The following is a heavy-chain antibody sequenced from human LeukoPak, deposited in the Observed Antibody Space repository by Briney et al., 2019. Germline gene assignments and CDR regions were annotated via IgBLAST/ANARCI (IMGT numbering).Heavy chain of an antibody. Sequence: SETLSLTRTVSGDSFTSVTDYWAWIRQPPGKGLEWIASGDYSGGTYYNPSLESRVAISADMSKNQISLKLTSVTGADTAVYYCARATGPRPRGAFDIWGQGTMVTVSS. J-gene: IGHJ3*02. CDR1: GDSFTSVTDY. V-gene: IGHV4-39*07. CDR3: ARATGPRPRGAFDI. CDR2: GDYSGGT. D-gene: IGHD1-14*01.